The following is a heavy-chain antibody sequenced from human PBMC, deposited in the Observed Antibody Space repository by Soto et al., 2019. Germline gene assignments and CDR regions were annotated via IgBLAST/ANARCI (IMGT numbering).Heavy chain of an antibody. CDR3: ARRRSSSSDFDY. D-gene: IGHD6-6*01. J-gene: IGHJ4*02. CDR1: GGSISSSSYY. Sequence: SETLSLTCTVSGGSISSSSYYWGWIRQPPGKGLEWIGSIYYSGSTYYNPSLKSRVTISVDTPKNQFSLKLSSVTAADTAVYYCARRRSSSSDFDYWGQGTLVTVSS. V-gene: IGHV4-39*01. CDR2: IYYSGST.